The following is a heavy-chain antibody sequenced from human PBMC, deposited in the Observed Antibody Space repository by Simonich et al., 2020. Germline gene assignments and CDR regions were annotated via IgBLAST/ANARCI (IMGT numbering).Heavy chain of an antibody. CDR1: GGSFSGYY. CDR2: INHSRSA. V-gene: IGHV4-34*01. CDR3: ARPLGIVWAFDI. D-gene: IGHD3-16*01. Sequence: QVQLQQWGAGLLKPSETLSLTCAVYGGSFSGYYWSWIRQPPGKGLEWIGEINHSRSANYNPSLKSRVTISVDTSKNQVSLKLSSVTAADTAVYYCARPLGIVWAFDIWGQGTMVTVSS. J-gene: IGHJ3*02.